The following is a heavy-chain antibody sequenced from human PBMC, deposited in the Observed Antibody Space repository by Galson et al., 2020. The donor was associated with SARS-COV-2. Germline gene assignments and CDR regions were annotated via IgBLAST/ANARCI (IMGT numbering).Heavy chain of an antibody. CDR1: GFTFSSYG. CDR3: AKDGGWGYYGSGSYYH. J-gene: IGHJ4*02. V-gene: IGHV3-33*06. Sequence: GESLKISCAASGFTFSSYGMHWVRQAPGKGLEWVAVIWYDGSNKYYADSVKGRFTISRDNSKNTLYLQMNSLRADDTAVYYCAKDGGWGYYGSGSYYHWGQGTLVTVSS. D-gene: IGHD3-10*01. CDR2: IWYDGSNK.